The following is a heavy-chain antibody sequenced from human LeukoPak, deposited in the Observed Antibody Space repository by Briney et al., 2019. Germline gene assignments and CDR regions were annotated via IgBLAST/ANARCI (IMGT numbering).Heavy chain of an antibody. Sequence: GGSLRLSCAASGFTFSSYAMSWVRQAPGKGLEWVSAISGSGGSTYYADPVKGRFTISRDNSKNTLYLQMNSLRTEDTALYYCAKDRAVAEYYFDYWGQGTLVTVSS. CDR2: ISGSGGST. CDR3: AKDRAVAEYYFDY. J-gene: IGHJ4*02. D-gene: IGHD6-19*01. CDR1: GFTFSSYA. V-gene: IGHV3-23*01.